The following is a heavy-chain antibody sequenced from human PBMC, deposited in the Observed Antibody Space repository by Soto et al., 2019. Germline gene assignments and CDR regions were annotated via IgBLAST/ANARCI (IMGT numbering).Heavy chain of an antibody. CDR2: INQSGST. J-gene: IGHJ4*02. CDR1: GGSFNTYY. CDR3: ARGGAYYVSSGYSPHYFDY. V-gene: IGHV4-34*01. Sequence: QVQLQQWGAGLLKPSETLSLTCAVYGGSFNTYYWSWIRQTPGKGLEWIGEINQSGSTNYNPSLKGRVTLSVDTSKNQFSLKVRSVTAADTAVYYCARGGAYYVSSGYSPHYFDYWGQGTLVTVSS. D-gene: IGHD3-22*01.